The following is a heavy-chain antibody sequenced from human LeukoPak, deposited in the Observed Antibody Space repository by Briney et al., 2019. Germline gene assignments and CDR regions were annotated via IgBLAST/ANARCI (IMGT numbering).Heavy chain of an antibody. V-gene: IGHV3-15*01. D-gene: IGHD3-9*01. CDR2: IKSKSHGGTA. Sequence: GGSLRLSCAASGFTFSNAWMSWVRQVPGKGLEWVGRIKSKSHGGTAEYAAPVKGRFTISRDDSKKTLYLQMNSLKTEDTAVYYCTTAGVQVLRYFDWLPDYWGQGTLVTVSS. CDR3: TTAGVQVLRYFDWLPDY. CDR1: GFTFSNAW. J-gene: IGHJ4*02.